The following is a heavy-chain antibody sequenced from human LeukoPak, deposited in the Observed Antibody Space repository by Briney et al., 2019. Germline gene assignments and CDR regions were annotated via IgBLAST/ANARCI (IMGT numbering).Heavy chain of an antibody. CDR3: ARQTRYNYGPAFDF. V-gene: IGHV4-59*08. D-gene: IGHD5-18*01. J-gene: IGHJ4*02. CDR1: GFTFSTYG. Sequence: GSLRLSCAASGFTFSTYGMTWVRQPPGKGLEWIGDIYNSGNTNYNPSLKSRVTMSVSTSKNQFSLSLSSVTAADTAVYYCARQTRYNYGPAFDFWGQGALVTVSS. CDR2: IYNSGNT.